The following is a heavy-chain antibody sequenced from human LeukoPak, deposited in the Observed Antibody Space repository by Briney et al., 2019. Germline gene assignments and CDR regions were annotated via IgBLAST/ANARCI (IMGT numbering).Heavy chain of an antibody. CDR3: ARDRGVTMVRGVIEYYFDY. CDR1: GFTFSSYW. J-gene: IGHJ4*02. CDR2: IRQDGSVQ. D-gene: IGHD3-10*01. V-gene: IGHV3-7*01. Sequence: GGALRLSCAASGFTFSSYWMSWVRQAPGKGLEWVANIRQDGSVQNYVDSVKGRFTISRDNPKNSVYLQMNSLRAEDTAVYYCARDRGVTMVRGVIEYYFDYWGQGTLVTVSS.